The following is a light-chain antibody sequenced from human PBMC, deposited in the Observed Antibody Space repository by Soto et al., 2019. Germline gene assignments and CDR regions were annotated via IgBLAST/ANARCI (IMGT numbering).Light chain of an antibody. Sequence: EIVLTQSPGTLSLSPGERATLSCRASQSVSSHLAWYQQKPCQAPRLLIYDASNRGTGIPARCSGSGSGTGFTLTISSLEPEDFAVYHCVQRTPWPWTCGQGTKGEIK. CDR2: DAS. J-gene: IGKJ1*01. CDR3: VQRTPWPWT. CDR1: QSVSSH. V-gene: IGKV3-11*01.